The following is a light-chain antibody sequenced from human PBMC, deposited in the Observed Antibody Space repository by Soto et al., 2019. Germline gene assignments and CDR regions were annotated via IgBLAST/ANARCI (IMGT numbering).Light chain of an antibody. Sequence: IPLTQSPSTVAASGGDRVPLTCRASQSISSWLAWYQQKPGTAPKLLIFAASRLQTGVPLRFSGSGSGTNFTLTISNLHPEDFATYSCQQTYRLPLTFGGGTKVDIK. CDR2: AAS. J-gene: IGKJ4*01. CDR3: QQTYRLPLT. CDR1: QSISSW. V-gene: IGKV1-5*01.